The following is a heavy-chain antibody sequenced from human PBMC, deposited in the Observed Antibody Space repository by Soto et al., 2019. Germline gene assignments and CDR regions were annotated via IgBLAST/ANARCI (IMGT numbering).Heavy chain of an antibody. Sequence: EVQLVGSGGGLVQPGGSLRLSCAASGFTFRSVRSYWMRWVRQAPGKGLEWVANIKLDGSERYYVDSVKGRFNISRDDARNSLYLQMNSLRDEDTAIYYCARGYYWGQGTLVSVSS. CDR1: GFTFRSVRSYW. D-gene: IGHD2-15*01. V-gene: IGHV3-7*01. J-gene: IGHJ4*02. CDR3: ARGYY. CDR2: IKLDGSER.